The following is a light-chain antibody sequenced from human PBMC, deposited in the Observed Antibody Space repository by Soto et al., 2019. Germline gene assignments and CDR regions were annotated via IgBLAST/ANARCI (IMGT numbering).Light chain of an antibody. V-gene: IGKV1-27*01. CDR1: QGIGVY. CDR2: AAS. CDR3: QKYNSAPLT. J-gene: IGKJ4*01. Sequence: DIQMTQSPSSLSASLGDRVTIPCRASQGIGVYLAWFQQKPGNGPRLLVYAASALQSGVPSRFSGGGSGTDFTLTINSLQPEDVATYYFQKYNSAPLTVGRWTKVEIK.